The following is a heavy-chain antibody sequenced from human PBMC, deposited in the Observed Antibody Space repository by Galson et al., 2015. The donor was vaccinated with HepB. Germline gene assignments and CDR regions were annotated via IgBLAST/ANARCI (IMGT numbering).Heavy chain of an antibody. CDR3: ATEGKNTDLWLDP. CDR1: GGTFRTSS. D-gene: IGHD2/OR15-2a*01. J-gene: IGHJ5*02. CDR2: INPIFRVS. Sequence: SVKVSCKASGGTFRTSSILWVRQAPGQGLEWVGGINPIFRVSNYAQRFQGSVTITADESATTAYMELTSLRPEDTAIYYCATEGKNTDLWLDPWGQGTLLIVSS. V-gene: IGHV1-69*13.